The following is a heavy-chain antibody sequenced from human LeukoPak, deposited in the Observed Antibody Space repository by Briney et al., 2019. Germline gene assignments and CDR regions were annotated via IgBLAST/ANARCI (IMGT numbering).Heavy chain of an antibody. Sequence: GASVKVSCKASGGTFSSYAISWVRQAPGQGLEWMGGIIPIFGTANYAQKFQGRVTITADESTSTAYMELSSLRSEDTAVYYCARGVSSGYFDWLMPLYYYYMDVWGKGTTVTISS. CDR1: GGTFSSYA. D-gene: IGHD3-9*01. CDR2: IIPIFGTA. J-gene: IGHJ6*03. V-gene: IGHV1-69*13. CDR3: ARGVSSGYFDWLMPLYYYYMDV.